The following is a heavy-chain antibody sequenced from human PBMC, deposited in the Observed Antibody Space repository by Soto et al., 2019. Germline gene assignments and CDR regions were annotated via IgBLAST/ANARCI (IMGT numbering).Heavy chain of an antibody. CDR1: GGSIGTYY. CDR2: IYYRGYT. CDR3: ARHPGYYDILTGYTTYYFDS. J-gene: IGHJ4*02. V-gene: IGHV4-59*08. D-gene: IGHD3-9*01. Sequence: QVQLQESGPGLVKPSETLSLTCTVSGGSIGTYYWSWIRQPPGKGLEWIGYIYYRGYTGYNPSLKSRVTISLDTPKIQFSLKLSSVTAADTAVYYCARHPGYYDILTGYTTYYFDSWGQGILVTVSS.